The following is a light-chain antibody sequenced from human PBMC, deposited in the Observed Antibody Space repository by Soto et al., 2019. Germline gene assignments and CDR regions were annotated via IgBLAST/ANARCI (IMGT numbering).Light chain of an antibody. Sequence: QSVLTQPASVSGSPGQSITISCTGSSSDVGGYDYVSWYQQHPGKAPKLMIYDVVNRPSGVSNRFSGSKSCNMASLTISWLQAEDDADYYCCSYSSSNSYVFGTGTKVTVL. J-gene: IGLJ1*01. CDR1: SSDVGGYDY. CDR3: CSYSSSNSYV. V-gene: IGLV2-14*01. CDR2: DVV.